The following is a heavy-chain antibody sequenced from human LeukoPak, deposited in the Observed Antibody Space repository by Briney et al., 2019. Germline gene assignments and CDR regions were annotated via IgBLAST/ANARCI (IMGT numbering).Heavy chain of an antibody. V-gene: IGHV1-46*01. J-gene: IGHJ4*02. CDR1: GYTFTSYY. D-gene: IGHD4/OR15-4a*01. Sequence: ASVKVSCKASGYTFTSYYMHWVRQAPGQGLEWMGIINPSGGSTSYAQKFQGRVTMTRDTSTSTVYVELSSLRSEDTAVYYCARADYGSRGFPPFFDYWGQGTLVTVSS. CDR2: INPSGGST. CDR3: ARADYGSRGFPPFFDY.